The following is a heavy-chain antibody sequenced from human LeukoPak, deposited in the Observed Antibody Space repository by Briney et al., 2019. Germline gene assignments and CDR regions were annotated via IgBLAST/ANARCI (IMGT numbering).Heavy chain of an antibody. V-gene: IGHV4-59*01. D-gene: IGHD6-13*01. CDR3: ARAPRIEAGATGDWFDP. Sequence: PSETLSLTCTVSGGSISSYYWSWIRQPPGKGLEWIGFIYYSGSTNYNPSLKSRVTISVDTSKNQFFLNLRSVTAADTAVYYCARAPRIEAGATGDWFDPWGQGTLVIVSS. CDR2: IYYSGST. CDR1: GGSISSYY. J-gene: IGHJ5*02.